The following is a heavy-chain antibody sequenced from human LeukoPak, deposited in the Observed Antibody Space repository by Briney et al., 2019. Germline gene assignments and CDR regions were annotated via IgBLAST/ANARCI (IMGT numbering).Heavy chain of an antibody. Sequence: GGSLRLSCAASGFTFSDYYMSWIRQAPGKGLEWVSYISSSGSTIYYADSVKGRFTISRDNAKNSLYLQMNSLRAEDTAVYYCARDPPLVSGPVYYYYYMDVWGKGTMVTVSS. CDR1: GFTFSDYY. J-gene: IGHJ6*03. D-gene: IGHD5/OR15-5a*01. CDR3: ARDPPLVSGPVYYYYYMDV. V-gene: IGHV3-11*04. CDR2: ISSSGSTI.